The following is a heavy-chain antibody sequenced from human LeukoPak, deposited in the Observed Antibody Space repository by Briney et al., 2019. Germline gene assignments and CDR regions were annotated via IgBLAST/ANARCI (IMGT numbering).Heavy chain of an antibody. V-gene: IGHV3-7*05. D-gene: IGHD6-13*01. J-gene: IGHJ3*02. CDR1: GFTFSTYW. CDR3: ARWGTYSSSWLGAFDM. Sequence: PGGSLRLSCAASGFTFSTYWMSWVRQAPGKGLEWVANIKQDGSEKYYLDSVKGRFTTSRDNAKNSLHLQMNSLRAEDTAVYYCARWGTYSSSWLGAFDMWGQGTMVTVSS. CDR2: IKQDGSEK.